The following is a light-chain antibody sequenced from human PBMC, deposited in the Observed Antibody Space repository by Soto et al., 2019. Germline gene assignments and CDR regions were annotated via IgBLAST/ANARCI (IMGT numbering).Light chain of an antibody. J-gene: IGKJ4*01. CDR2: GAS. V-gene: IGKV3-20*01. CDR1: QSVSSSF. CDR3: QQYGSSPRT. Sequence: EIVLTQSPGTLSLSPGERATLYCRASQSVSSSFLAWYQQKHGQAPRLLIYGASSRATGIPDRFSGSGSGTDFTLTISRLEPEDVAVYYCQQYGSSPRTFGGGTKVEIK.